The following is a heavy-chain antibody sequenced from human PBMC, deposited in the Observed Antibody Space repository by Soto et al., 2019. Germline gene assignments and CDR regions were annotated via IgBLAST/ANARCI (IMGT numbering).Heavy chain of an antibody. D-gene: IGHD1-1*01. CDR3: ARAGMEAIPFDY. Sequence: QVQLQESGPRLVKPSQTLSLTCTVSGDSVSSGDDYWSWIRQPPGKGPEWIGHTYFSGNTQYNPSLRSRLTISLDTSKNQFSLKLTSVTAADTAVYYCARAGMEAIPFDYWGQGTLVTVSS. J-gene: IGHJ4*02. CDR1: GDSVSSGDDY. V-gene: IGHV4-30-4*01. CDR2: TYFSGNT.